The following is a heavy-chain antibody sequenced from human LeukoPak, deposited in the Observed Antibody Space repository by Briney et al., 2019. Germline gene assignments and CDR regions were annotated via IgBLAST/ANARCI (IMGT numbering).Heavy chain of an antibody. J-gene: IGHJ3*02. CDR2: INHSGST. V-gene: IGHV4-34*01. D-gene: IGHD6-19*01. CDR1: GGSFSGYY. CDR3: ARIAVAGNGNDAFDI. Sequence: SETLSLTCAVYGGSFSGYYWSWIRQPPGKGLEWIGEINHSGSTNYNPSLKSRVTISVDTSKNQFSLKLSSVTAADTAVYYCARIAVAGNGNDAFDIWGQGTMVTVSS.